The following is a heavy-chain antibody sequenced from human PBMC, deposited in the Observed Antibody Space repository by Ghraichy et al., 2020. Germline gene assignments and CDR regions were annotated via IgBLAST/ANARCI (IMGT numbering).Heavy chain of an antibody. Sequence: GESLNISCAASGFTVSSNYMSWVRQAPGKGLEWVSIIYTSGRTDYADPVKGRFTFSRDNSKNTLYLQMNSLRAEDTAIYYCAKGWGSSWFLDHWGQGTLVTVSS. CDR1: GFTVSSNY. D-gene: IGHD6-13*01. J-gene: IGHJ4*02. V-gene: IGHV3-53*01. CDR3: AKGWGSSWFLDH. CDR2: IYTSGRT.